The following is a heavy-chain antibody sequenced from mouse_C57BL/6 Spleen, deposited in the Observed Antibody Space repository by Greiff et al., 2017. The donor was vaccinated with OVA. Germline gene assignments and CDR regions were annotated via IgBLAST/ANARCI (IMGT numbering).Heavy chain of an antibody. V-gene: IGHV5-4*03. CDR1: GFTFSSYA. CDR3: ARSYDSEGNFDY. Sequence: EVKVVESGGGLVKPGGSLKLSCAASGFTFSSYAMSWVRQTPEKRLEWVATISDGGSYTYYPDNVKGRFTISRDNAKNNLYLQMSHLKSEDTAMYYCARSYDSEGNFDYWGQGTTLTVSS. CDR2: ISDGGSYT. D-gene: IGHD2-4*01. J-gene: IGHJ2*01.